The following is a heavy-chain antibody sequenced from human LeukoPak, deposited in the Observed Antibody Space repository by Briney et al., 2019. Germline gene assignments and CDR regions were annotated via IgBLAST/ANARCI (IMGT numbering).Heavy chain of an antibody. D-gene: IGHD2-15*01. Sequence: PGGSLRLSCAASGFTFSSYAMHWVRQAPGKGLEYVSAISSNGGSTYYANSVKGRFTISRDNSKNTLYLQMGSLRAEDMAVYYCAGDYCSGGSCYSGGVYFDYWGQGTLVTVSS. CDR3: AGDYCSGGSCYSGGVYFDY. J-gene: IGHJ4*02. CDR1: GFTFSSYA. V-gene: IGHV3-64*01. CDR2: ISSNGGST.